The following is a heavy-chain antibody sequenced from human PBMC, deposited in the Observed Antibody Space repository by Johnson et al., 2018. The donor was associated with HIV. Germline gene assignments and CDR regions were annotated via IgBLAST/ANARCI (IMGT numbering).Heavy chain of an antibody. Sequence: VHLVESGGGLVQPGVSLRLSCAASGFTFNSYWMSWVRQAPGKGLEWMANVNQDGSEKYYVDSVKGRFTISRDNAKNSLYLQMNSLRAEDTAVYYCAREPELELQFSHAFDIWGQGTMVTVSS. CDR2: VNQDGSEK. V-gene: IGHV3-7*05. CDR3: AREPELELQFSHAFDI. J-gene: IGHJ3*02. D-gene: IGHD1-7*01. CDR1: GFTFNSYW.